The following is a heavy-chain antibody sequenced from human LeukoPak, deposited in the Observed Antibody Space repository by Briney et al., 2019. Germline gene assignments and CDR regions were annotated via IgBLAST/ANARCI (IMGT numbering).Heavy chain of an antibody. CDR2: MIPMFYTP. V-gene: IGHV1-69*06. Sequence: GASVKVSCKASGGTFSSYAISWVRQAPGQGLEWMGVMIPMFYTPTYAQKFQGRLTITADRSTNTTYMELSSLRSEDTAMYYCARSEEMGTINYLDVWGEGTTVTVS. CDR3: ARSEEMGTINYLDV. J-gene: IGHJ6*03. CDR1: GGTFSSYA. D-gene: IGHD5-24*01.